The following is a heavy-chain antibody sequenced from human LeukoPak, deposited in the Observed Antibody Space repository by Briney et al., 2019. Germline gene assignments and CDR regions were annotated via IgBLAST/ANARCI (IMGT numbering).Heavy chain of an antibody. J-gene: IGHJ6*03. CDR3: ARDIGYYYYSMDV. D-gene: IGHD3-16*02. V-gene: IGHV7-4-1*02. Sequence: ASVKVSCKTSGYNFTRHPMNWVRQAPGQGREWMGWINTNTGNPTYAPGTSGRFVFSSDTSVGTAYLQISSLKAEDTAMYYCARDIGYYYYSMDVWGKGTTVTVSS. CDR1: GYNFTRHP. CDR2: INTNTGNP.